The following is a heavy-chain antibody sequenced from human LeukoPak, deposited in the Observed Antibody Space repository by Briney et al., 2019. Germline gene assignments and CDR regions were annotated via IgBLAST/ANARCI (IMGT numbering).Heavy chain of an antibody. CDR2: INHSGST. J-gene: IGHJ4*02. Sequence: SETLSLTCAVYGGSFSGYYWSWIRQPPGKGLEWIGEINHSGSTNYNPSLKSRVTISVDTSKNQFSLKLSSVTAADTAVYYCARGQWETDYWGQGTLVTVSS. CDR1: GGSFSGYY. V-gene: IGHV4-34*01. CDR3: ARGQWETDY. D-gene: IGHD1-26*01.